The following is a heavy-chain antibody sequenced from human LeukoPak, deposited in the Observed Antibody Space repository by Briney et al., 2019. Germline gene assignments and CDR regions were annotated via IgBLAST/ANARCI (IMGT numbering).Heavy chain of an antibody. CDR1: GYTFTSYG. CDR3: ARDGRRGWIQLRIDY. CDR2: IRGYNGNT. V-gene: IGHV1-18*01. D-gene: IGHD5-18*01. J-gene: IGHJ4*02. Sequence: ASVKVSCKASGYTFTSYGISWVRQAPGQGLEWMGWIRGYNGNTNYAQKLQGRVPMTTDTSTSTAYMELRSLRSDDTTVYYCARDGRRGWIQLRIDYWGQGTLVTVSS.